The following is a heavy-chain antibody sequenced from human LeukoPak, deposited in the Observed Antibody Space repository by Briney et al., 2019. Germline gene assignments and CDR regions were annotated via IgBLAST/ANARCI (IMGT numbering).Heavy chain of an antibody. CDR2: IYYSGST. Sequence: PSETLSLTCTVSGGSISSGDYYWSWIRQPPGKGLEWIGYIYYSGSTYYNPSLKSRVTISVDTSKNQFSLKLSSVTAADTAVYYCARGVPVGPAAPTPVSNNWFDPWGQGTLVTVSS. CDR3: ARGVPVGPAAPTPVSNNWFDP. D-gene: IGHD2-2*01. J-gene: IGHJ5*02. V-gene: IGHV4-30-4*01. CDR1: GGSISSGDYY.